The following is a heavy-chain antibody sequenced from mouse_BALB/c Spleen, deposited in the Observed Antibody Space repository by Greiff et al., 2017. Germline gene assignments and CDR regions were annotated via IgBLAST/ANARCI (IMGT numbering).Heavy chain of an antibody. J-gene: IGHJ3*01. D-gene: IGHD2-4*01. V-gene: IGHV1-4*01. CDR1: GYTFTSYT. Sequence: VKLQESGAELARPGASVKMSCKASGYTFTSYTMHWVKQRPGQGLEWIGYINPSSGYTNYNQKFKDKATLTADKSSSTAYMQLSSLTSEDSAVYYCAREDDYGGGAYWGQGTLVTVSA. CDR2: INPSSGYT. CDR3: AREDDYGGGAY.